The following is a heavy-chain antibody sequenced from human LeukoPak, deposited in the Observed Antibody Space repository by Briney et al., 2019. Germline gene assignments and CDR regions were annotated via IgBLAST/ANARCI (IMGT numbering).Heavy chain of an antibody. CDR2: IYYSGST. D-gene: IGHD3-10*01. J-gene: IGHJ5*02. CDR3: ARRYYYGSGSYYRGAVIRPNWFDP. Sequence: SETLSLTCTVSGGSISSGGYYWSWIRQHPGKGLEWIGYIYYSGSTYYNPSLKSRVTISVDTSKNQFSLKLSSVTAADTAVYYCARRYYYGSGSYYRGAVIRPNWFDPWGQGTLVTVSS. CDR1: GGSISSGGYY. V-gene: IGHV4-31*03.